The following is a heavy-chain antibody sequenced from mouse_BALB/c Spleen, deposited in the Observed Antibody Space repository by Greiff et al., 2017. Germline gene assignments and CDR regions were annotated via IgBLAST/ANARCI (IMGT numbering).Heavy chain of an antibody. CDR2: ISSGGGST. D-gene: IGHD2-14*01. CDR1: GFAFSSYD. J-gene: IGHJ4*01. CDR3: ARHYRYAMDY. V-gene: IGHV5-12-1*01. Sequence: EVKLVESGGGLVKPGGSLKLSCAASGFAFSSYDMSWVRQTPEKWLEWVAYISSGGGSTYYPDTVKGRFTISRDNAKNTLYLQMSSLKSEDTAMYYCARHYRYAMDYWGQGTSVTVSS.